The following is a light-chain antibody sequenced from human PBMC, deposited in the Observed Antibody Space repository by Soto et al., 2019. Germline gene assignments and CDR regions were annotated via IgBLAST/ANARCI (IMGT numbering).Light chain of an antibody. Sequence: DIQMTQSPSTLSASVGDTVTITCRASQSISSWLAWYQQKPGKAPKLLIYDASSLESAVPSRFSGSGSGTEFTLTISSLQPDDFATYYRQQYNSYPYTFGQGTKLEIK. V-gene: IGKV1-5*01. CDR1: QSISSW. CDR2: DAS. CDR3: QQYNSYPYT. J-gene: IGKJ2*01.